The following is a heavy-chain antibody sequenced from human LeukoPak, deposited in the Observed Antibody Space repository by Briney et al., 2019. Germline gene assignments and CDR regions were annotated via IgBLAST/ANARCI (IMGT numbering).Heavy chain of an antibody. J-gene: IGHJ5*02. CDR1: GFTFSSFA. CDR3: ARDNAYYYDSSGYYSYDP. V-gene: IGHV3-30*04. CDR2: ISYHGSNT. Sequence: PGKSLRLSCAASGFTFSSFAMHWVRQAPGRGLEWVATISYHGSNTYYADSVKGRFTISRDNSKNTLYLQMNSLRAEDTAVYYCARDNAYYYDSSGYYSYDPWGQGTLVTVSS. D-gene: IGHD3-22*01.